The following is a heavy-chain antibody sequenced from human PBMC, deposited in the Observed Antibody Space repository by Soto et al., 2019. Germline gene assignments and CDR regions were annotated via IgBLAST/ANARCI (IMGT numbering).Heavy chain of an antibody. CDR2: IYYSGST. J-gene: IGHJ5*02. D-gene: IGHD6-19*01. V-gene: IGHV4-59*01. CDR3: ARDRHWLVDP. CDR1: GGSISSYY. Sequence: SETLSLTCTVSGGSISSYYWSWIRQPPGKGLEWIGYIYYSGSTNYNPSLKSRVTISVDTSKNQFSLKLSSVTAADTAVYYSARDRHWLVDPWGQGTLVTVSS.